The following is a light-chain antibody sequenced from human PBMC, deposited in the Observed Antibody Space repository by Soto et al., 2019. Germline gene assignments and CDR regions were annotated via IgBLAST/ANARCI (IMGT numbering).Light chain of an antibody. V-gene: IGKV3-20*01. CDR1: QSVSSAY. CDR3: HQYGSSRWT. CDR2: GSS. Sequence: VLTQSPGTLSLSPGERATLSCRASQSVSSAYLAWYQQKLVQAPRLLIYGSSNRATGIPDRFSGSGSGTDCTLTISRLEPEDFAVYYCHQYGSSRWTFGQGTKVEIK. J-gene: IGKJ1*01.